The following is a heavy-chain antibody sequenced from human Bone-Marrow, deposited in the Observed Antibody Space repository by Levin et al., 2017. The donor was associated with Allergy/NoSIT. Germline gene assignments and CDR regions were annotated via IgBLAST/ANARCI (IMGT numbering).Heavy chain of an antibody. D-gene: IGHD3-10*01. CDR1: GYTFTGYY. Sequence: ASVKVSCKASGYTFTGYYMHWVRQAPGQGLEWMGWINPNSGGTNYAQKFQGRVTMTRDTSISTAYMELSRLRSDDTAVYYCAREGYYYGSGSYYPNWGQGTLVTVSS. CDR3: AREGYYYGSGSYYPN. J-gene: IGHJ4*02. V-gene: IGHV1-2*02. CDR2: INPNSGGT.